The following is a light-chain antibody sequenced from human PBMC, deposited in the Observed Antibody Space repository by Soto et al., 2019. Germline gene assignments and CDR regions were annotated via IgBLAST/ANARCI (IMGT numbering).Light chain of an antibody. CDR1: QSVSNNY. V-gene: IGKV3-20*01. CDR2: GAS. Sequence: EIVLTQSPGTLSLSPGERATLSCRASQSVSNNYLAWYQQKPGQAPRLLIYGASNKATGLPDRFSGSWSGTDFPLTISRLEPEDFAVYYCQQYGSSGTFGQGTKVEIK. J-gene: IGKJ1*01. CDR3: QQYGSSGT.